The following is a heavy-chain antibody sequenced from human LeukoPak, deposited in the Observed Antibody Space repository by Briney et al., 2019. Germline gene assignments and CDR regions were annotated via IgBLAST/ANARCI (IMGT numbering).Heavy chain of an antibody. J-gene: IGHJ4*02. V-gene: IGHV4-59*01. D-gene: IGHD2-8*02. Sequence: EPSETLSLTCTVSGGSISSYYWSWIRQPPGKGLEWIGYIYYSGSTNYNPSLKSRVTISVDTSKNQFSLKLSSVTAADTAVYYCARGSVPVSFDYWGQGTLVTVSS. CDR1: GGSISSYY. CDR2: IYYSGST. CDR3: ARGSVPVSFDY.